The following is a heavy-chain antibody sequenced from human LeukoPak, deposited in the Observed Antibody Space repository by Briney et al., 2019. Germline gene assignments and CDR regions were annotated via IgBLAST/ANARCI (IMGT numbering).Heavy chain of an antibody. V-gene: IGHV3-30-3*01. Sequence: GGSLRLSCAASGFTFSSYSMYWVRQAPGKGLEWVAVISSDGSNKYYADSVKGRFTMSRDNSKNTLYLQMNSLRAEDTAVYHCARRYSYSTGAFDYWGQGTLVTVSS. D-gene: IGHD2-21*01. CDR3: ARRYSYSTGAFDY. J-gene: IGHJ4*02. CDR2: ISSDGSNK. CDR1: GFTFSSYS.